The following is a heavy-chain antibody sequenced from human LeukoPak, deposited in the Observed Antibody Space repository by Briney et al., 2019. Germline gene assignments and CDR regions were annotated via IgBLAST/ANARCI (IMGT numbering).Heavy chain of an antibody. J-gene: IGHJ4*02. CDR3: AKDSDYYGSGSYPDLFYIDF. Sequence: GGPLRLSCTASGYTFNTYGMHWVRQAQGKGLEWVAFIRYDERNKYYAESVEGRFIISRDDSKNTVYLQMKSLGPEDTAMYYCAKDSDYYGSGSYPDLFYIDFWGQGALVTVSS. V-gene: IGHV3-30*02. D-gene: IGHD3-10*01. CDR1: GYTFNTYG. CDR2: IRYDERNK.